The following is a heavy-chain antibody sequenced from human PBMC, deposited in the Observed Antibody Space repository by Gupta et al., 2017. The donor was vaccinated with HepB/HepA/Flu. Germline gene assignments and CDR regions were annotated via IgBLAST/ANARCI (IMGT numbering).Heavy chain of an antibody. V-gene: IGHV3-74*01. Sequence: EVQLVESGGGLVQPGGSLRLSCAASGFTFSSYWMHWVRQAPGKGLVGVSRINSDGSSTSYADAGKGRFTISRDNAKNTLYLQMNSLRAEETAVYYCARVVNSIAAAGRGYWGQGTLVTVSS. J-gene: IGHJ4*02. CDR2: INSDGSST. CDR1: GFTFSSYW. D-gene: IGHD6-13*01. CDR3: ARVVNSIAAAGRGY.